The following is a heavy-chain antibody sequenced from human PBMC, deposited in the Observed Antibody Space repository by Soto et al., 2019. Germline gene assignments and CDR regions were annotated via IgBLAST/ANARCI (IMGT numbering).Heavy chain of an antibody. CDR2: IYYTGSI. Sequence: QLHLQESGPGLVKPSETLSLTCSVSGGSTNSRSYYWAWIRQPPGKGLEWIASIYYTGSIYYNPSLKSRVPMSVDTSENQFSLGLMSVTAADTAVYYCARHNRDGSYGDLKAPFDYWGQGARVTVSS. V-gene: IGHV4-39*01. D-gene: IGHD4-17*01. CDR1: GGSTNSRSYY. J-gene: IGHJ4*02. CDR3: ARHNRDGSYGDLKAPFDY.